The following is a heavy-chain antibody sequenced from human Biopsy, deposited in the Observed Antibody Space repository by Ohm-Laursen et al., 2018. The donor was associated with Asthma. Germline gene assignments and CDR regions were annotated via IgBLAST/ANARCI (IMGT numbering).Heavy chain of an antibody. CDR3: ARGPELDV. CDR2: TNERGVT. V-gene: IGHV4-34*01. J-gene: IGHJ6*02. Sequence: GTLSLTCDVYPGSFSGFFWTWIRQSPGKGLEWIGETNERGVTNNNPSLKSQVIISIDTYWNRVSLKLASVTAADTAVYYCARGPELDVWGQGTTVTVSS. CDR1: PGSFSGFF.